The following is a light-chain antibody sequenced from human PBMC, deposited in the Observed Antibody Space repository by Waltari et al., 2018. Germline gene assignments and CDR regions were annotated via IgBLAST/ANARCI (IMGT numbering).Light chain of an antibody. J-gene: IGKJ2*01. CDR1: PTVLYSSNHKNS. Sequence: DIVMTQSPDSLAVSLGERATIHCNSSPTVLYSSNHKNSLGRYQQKPGQPPKLLISWASTRESGVPDRFSGSGSGTDFTLTISSLQAEDVAVYYCQQYDSTPQTFGQGTKLEIK. CDR2: WAS. CDR3: QQYDSTPQT. V-gene: IGKV4-1*01.